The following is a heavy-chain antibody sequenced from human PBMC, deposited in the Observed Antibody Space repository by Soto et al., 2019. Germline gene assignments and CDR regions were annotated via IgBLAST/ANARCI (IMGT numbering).Heavy chain of an antibody. V-gene: IGHV5-51*01. Sequence: PGESLKISCQGSGYRFSSYWIGWVRQMPGKGLEWMGMIYPGDSDTTYNPSFQGQVTMSVDKSISTAYLQWNSLKASDTAVYYCAWQGSNGAYHYYPMDVWGQGTTVTVSS. D-gene: IGHD3-16*01. CDR3: AWQGSNGAYHYYPMDV. J-gene: IGHJ6*02. CDR1: GYRFSSYW. CDR2: IYPGDSDT.